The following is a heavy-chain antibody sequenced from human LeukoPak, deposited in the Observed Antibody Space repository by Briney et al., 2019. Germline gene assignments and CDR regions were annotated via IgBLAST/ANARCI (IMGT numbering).Heavy chain of an antibody. CDR2: IKEDGSEK. J-gene: IGHJ4*02. CDR1: GFTVRNNY. V-gene: IGHV3-7*04. D-gene: IGHD1-20*01. CDR3: ARDGFNWNDLDY. Sequence: GGSLRLSCAPSGFTVRNNYVSWVRQAPGKGLEWVANIKEDGSEKNYVDSVKGRFTISRDNAKNSLYLQMNSLRAEDTAVYYCARDGFNWNDLDYWGQGTLVTVSS.